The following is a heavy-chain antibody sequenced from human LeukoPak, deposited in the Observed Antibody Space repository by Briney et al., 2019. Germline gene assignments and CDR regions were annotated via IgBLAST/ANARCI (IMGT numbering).Heavy chain of an antibody. J-gene: IGHJ4*01. D-gene: IGHD3-22*01. CDR1: GYTFTSYG. V-gene: IGHV1-18*01. Sequence: ASVKVSCKASGYTFTSYGISWVRQAPGQGLEWMGWISAYNGNTNYAQKLQGRVTMTTDTSTSTAYMELRSLRSDDTAVYYCTTSGYPGNYFDYLGQGTLVTVSS. CDR2: ISAYNGNT. CDR3: TTSGYPGNYFDY.